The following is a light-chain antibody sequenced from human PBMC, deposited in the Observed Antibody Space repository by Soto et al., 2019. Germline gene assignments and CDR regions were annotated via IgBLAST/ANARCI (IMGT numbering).Light chain of an antibody. J-gene: IGLJ1*01. V-gene: IGLV2-11*01. CDR2: DVT. Sequence: QSALTQPRSVSGSPGQSVTISCSGTSSDVGGYNYVSWYQQYPGAAPKLMIYDVTMRPSGVPYRFSGSKSGNTASLTISGLQAEDEADYYCCSYAGSYTFYVFGGGTKVTV. CDR1: SSDVGGYNY. CDR3: CSYAGSYTFYV.